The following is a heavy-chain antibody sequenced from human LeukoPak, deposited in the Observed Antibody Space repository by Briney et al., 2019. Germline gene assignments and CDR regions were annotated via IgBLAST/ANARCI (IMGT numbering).Heavy chain of an antibody. CDR3: AGITKWDSGSYYRPSYFDY. CDR1: GGSISSGSYY. D-gene: IGHD1-26*01. Sequence: PSETLSLTCTVSGGSISSGSYYWGWIRQPPGKGLEWIGSIYHSGSTYYNPSLKSRVTISVDTSKNQFSLKLSSVTAADTAVYYCAGITKWDSGSYYRPSYFDYWGQGTLVTVSS. J-gene: IGHJ4*02. CDR2: IYHSGST. V-gene: IGHV4-39*07.